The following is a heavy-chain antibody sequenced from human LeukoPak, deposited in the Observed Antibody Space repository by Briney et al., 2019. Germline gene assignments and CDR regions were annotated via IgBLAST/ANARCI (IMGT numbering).Heavy chain of an antibody. V-gene: IGHV4-61*02. CDR2: IYTSGST. J-gene: IGHJ6*03. Sequence: SETLSLTCTVSGGSISSGSYYWSWIRQPAGKGLEWIGRIYTSGSTNYNPSLKSRVTISVDTSKNQFSLKLSSVTAADTAVYYCARQTRVDASYYYYMAVWGKGTTVTISS. CDR1: GGSISSGSYY. CDR3: ARQTRVDASYYYYMAV.